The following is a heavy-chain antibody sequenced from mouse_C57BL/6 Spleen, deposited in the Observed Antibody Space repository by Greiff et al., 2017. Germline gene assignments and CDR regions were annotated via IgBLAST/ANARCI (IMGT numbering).Heavy chain of an antibody. CDR2: IYPGDGDT. CDR1: GYAFSSSW. J-gene: IGHJ4*01. D-gene: IGHD1-1*01. Sequence: VQLQQSGPELVKPGASVKISCKASGYAFSSSWMNWVKQRPGKGLEWIGRIYPGDGDTNYNGKFKGKATLTADKSSSTAYMQLSSLTSEDSAVFVCANPFYGSSYGYAMDYWGQGTAVTVSS. CDR3: ANPFYGSSYGYAMDY. V-gene: IGHV1-82*01.